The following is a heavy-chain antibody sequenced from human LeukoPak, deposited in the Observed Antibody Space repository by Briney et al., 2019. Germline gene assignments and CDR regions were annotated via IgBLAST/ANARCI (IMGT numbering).Heavy chain of an antibody. J-gene: IGHJ5*02. V-gene: IGHV1-46*03. D-gene: IGHD5-24*01. CDR2: INPSDGST. CDR1: GYTFTNYY. CDR3: SRGPTIRGRWFDP. Sequence: GASVKVSCKASGYTFTNYYMHWVRQAPGQGLEWMGIINPSDGSTTYAQKFQGRVTMTRDTSTSTVYMELSSLRSEDTAVYYCSRGPTIRGRWFDPWGQGTLVTVSS.